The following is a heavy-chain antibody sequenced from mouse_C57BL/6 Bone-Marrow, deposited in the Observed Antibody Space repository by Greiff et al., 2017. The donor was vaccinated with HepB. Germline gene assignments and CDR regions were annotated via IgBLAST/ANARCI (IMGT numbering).Heavy chain of an antibody. J-gene: IGHJ3*01. D-gene: IGHD2-1*01. CDR1: GYTFTNYW. V-gene: IGHV1-63*01. CDR3: AIYYPGAWFAY. CDR2: IYPGGGYT. Sequence: VKLQQSGAELVRPGTSVKMSCKASGYTFTNYWIGWAKQRPGHGLEWIGDIYPGGGYTNYNEKFKGKATLTADKSSSTAYMQFSSLTSEDSAIYYCAIYYPGAWFAYWGQGTLVTVSA.